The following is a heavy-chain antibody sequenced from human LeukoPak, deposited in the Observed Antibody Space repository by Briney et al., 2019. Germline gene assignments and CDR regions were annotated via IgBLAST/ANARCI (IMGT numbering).Heavy chain of an antibody. Sequence: PSETLSLTCTVSGGSVSSGSYYWSWIRQPPGKGLEWIGYIYYSGGTNYNPSLKSRVTISVDTSKNQFSLKLSSVTAADTAVYYCARVLSWVPDYWGQGTLVTVSS. CDR3: ARVLSWVPDY. CDR1: GGSVSSGSYY. V-gene: IGHV4-61*01. J-gene: IGHJ4*02. D-gene: IGHD1-26*01. CDR2: IYYSGGT.